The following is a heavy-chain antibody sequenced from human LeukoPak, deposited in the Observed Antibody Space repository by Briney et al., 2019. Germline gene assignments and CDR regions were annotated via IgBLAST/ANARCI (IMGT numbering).Heavy chain of an antibody. Sequence: SQPLSLTCAISGDSVSSNSVTWNWIRQSPSRGLEWLCRTYYRSTWYNDYAVSVRGRITVNPDTSKNQFSLHLNSVTPEDTAVYYCARRLTQYDCFDPWGQGILVTVSS. CDR1: GDSVSSNSVT. V-gene: IGHV6-1*01. CDR3: ARRLTQYDCFDP. J-gene: IGHJ5*02. D-gene: IGHD2-2*01. CDR2: TYYRSTWYN.